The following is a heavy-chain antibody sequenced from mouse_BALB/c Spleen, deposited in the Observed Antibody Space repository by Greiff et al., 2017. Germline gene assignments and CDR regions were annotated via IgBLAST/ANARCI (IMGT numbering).Heavy chain of an antibody. D-gene: IGHD4-1*01. CDR1: GFSLTSYG. V-gene: IGHV2-9*02. J-gene: IGHJ1*01. CDR3: ARDGTGPYWYFDV. Sequence: QVQLQQSGPGLVAPSQSLSITCTVSGFSLTSYGVHWVRQPPGKGLEWLGVIWAGGSTNYNSALMSRLSISKDNSKSQVFLKMNSLQTDDTAMYYCARDGTGPYWYFDVWGAGTTVTVSS. CDR2: IWAGGST.